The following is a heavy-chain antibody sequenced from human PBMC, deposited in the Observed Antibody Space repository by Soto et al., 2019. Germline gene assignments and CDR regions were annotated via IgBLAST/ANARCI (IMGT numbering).Heavy chain of an antibody. Sequence: GGSLRLSCAASGFTLSSYAMHWVRQAPGKGLEWVAVISYDGSNKYYADSVKGRFTISRDNSKNTLYLQMNSLRAEDTAVYYCARESKRGYYDSSGYYQGDAFDIWGQGTMVTVSS. CDR1: GFTLSSYA. J-gene: IGHJ3*02. D-gene: IGHD3-22*01. V-gene: IGHV3-30-3*01. CDR3: ARESKRGYYDSSGYYQGDAFDI. CDR2: ISYDGSNK.